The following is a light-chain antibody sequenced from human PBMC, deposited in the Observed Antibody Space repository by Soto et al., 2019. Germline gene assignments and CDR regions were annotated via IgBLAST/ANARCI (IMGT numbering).Light chain of an antibody. CDR2: SAS. V-gene: IGKV1-39*01. Sequence: DIQMTQSPSSLSASVGDRVTITCQASQDISNYLNWYQQKPGNAPKLLIYSASTLQSGVPSRFSGSGSGTDFTLTINSLQPEDFATYFCQQSYSAPWTFGQGTKVDIK. CDR1: QDISNY. CDR3: QQSYSAPWT. J-gene: IGKJ1*01.